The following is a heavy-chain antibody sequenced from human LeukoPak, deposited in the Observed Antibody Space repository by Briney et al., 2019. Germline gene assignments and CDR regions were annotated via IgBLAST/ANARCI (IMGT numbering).Heavy chain of an antibody. CDR1: GGTFSSYA. D-gene: IGHD2-15*01. CDR2: IIPIFGTA. CDR3: ATRRDIVAYDAFDI. V-gene: IGHV1-69*13. J-gene: IGHJ3*02. Sequence: SVKVSCKASGGTFSSYAISWVRQAPGQGLEWMGGIIPIFGTANYAQKFQGRVTITADESTSTAYMELSSLRSEDTAVYYCATRRDIVAYDAFDIWGQGTMVTVSS.